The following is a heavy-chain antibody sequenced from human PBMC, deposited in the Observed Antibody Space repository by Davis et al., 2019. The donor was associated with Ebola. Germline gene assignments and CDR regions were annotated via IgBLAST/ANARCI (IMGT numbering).Heavy chain of an antibody. CDR1: GGSISSYY. CDR2: IYYSGST. CDR3: ARVRIVVGYYYYGMDV. D-gene: IGHD2-2*01. J-gene: IGHJ6*02. V-gene: IGHV4-59*01. Sequence: MPSETLSLTCTVSGGSISSYYWSWIRQPPGKGLEWIGYIYYSGSTNYNPSLKSRVTISVDTSKNQFSLKLSSVTAADTAVYYCARVRIVVGYYYYGMDVWGQGTTVTVSS.